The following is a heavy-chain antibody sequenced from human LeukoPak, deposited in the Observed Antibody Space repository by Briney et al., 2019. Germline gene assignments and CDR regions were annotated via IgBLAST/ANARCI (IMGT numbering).Heavy chain of an antibody. CDR2: VYYDGTS. V-gene: IGHV4-39*01. CDR1: GGSINSHSYY. CDR3: VRHISTNTGYFDS. D-gene: IGHD5-24*01. J-gene: IGHJ4*02. Sequence: SETLSLTCTVSGGSINSHSYYWGWIRQPPGKGLEWIGSVYYDGTSYSNPSLKSRVAVFVDTSRDQFSLDLSFVTAADTALYYCVRHISTNTGYFDSCGQGTLVSVFS.